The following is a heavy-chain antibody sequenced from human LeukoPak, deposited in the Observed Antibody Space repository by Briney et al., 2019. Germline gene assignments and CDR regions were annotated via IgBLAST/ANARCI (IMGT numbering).Heavy chain of an antibody. CDR1: VRSISGDY. D-gene: IGHD2-21*01. CDR2: IDYSGGT. CDR3: ARLQGDSTAVFDY. J-gene: IGHJ4*02. Sequence: SDTLSLTCTVSVRSISGDYWSWIRQPPGKGLEWVAYIDYSGGTNYNPSLKSRVTISVDTSKNQFSLRLTSVTAGDTAVYYCARLQGDSTAVFDYWGRGTLVSVSS. V-gene: IGHV4-59*07.